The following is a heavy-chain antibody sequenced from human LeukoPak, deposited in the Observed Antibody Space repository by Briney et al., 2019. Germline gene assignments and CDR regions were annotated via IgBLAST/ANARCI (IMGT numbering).Heavy chain of an antibody. CDR2: IYYSGST. CDR1: GGSISSYY. Sequence: PSETLSLTCTVSGGSISSYYWSWIRQPPGKGLEWIGYIYYSGSTNYKPSLKSRVTISVDTSKNQFSLKLNSVTAADTAVYYCARGGYYGSGDDFRFDPWGQGTLVTVSS. J-gene: IGHJ5*02. D-gene: IGHD3-10*01. CDR3: ARGGYYGSGDDFRFDP. V-gene: IGHV4-59*01.